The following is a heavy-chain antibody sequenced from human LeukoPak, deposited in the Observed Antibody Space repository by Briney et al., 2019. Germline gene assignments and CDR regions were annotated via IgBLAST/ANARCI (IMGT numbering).Heavy chain of an antibody. CDR3: ARDTCGGGCYVDGPDAFDI. D-gene: IGHD2-21*02. Sequence: SVKVSCKASGGTFSSYAISWVRQAPGQGLEWMGGIIPIFGTANYAQKFQGRVTITADESTSTAYMELSSLRSEDTAVYYCARDTCGGGCYVDGPDAFDIWGQGTMVTVSS. CDR2: IIPIFGTA. CDR1: GGTFSSYA. J-gene: IGHJ3*02. V-gene: IGHV1-69*13.